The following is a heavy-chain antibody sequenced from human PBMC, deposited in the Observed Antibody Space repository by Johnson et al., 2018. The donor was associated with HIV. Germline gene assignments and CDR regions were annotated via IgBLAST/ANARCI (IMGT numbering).Heavy chain of an antibody. CDR1: GFTFSSYW. D-gene: IGHD3-10*01. V-gene: IGHV3-7*01. Sequence: VQLVESGGGLVQPGGSLRLSCATSGFTFSSYWMSWVRQAPGKGLEWVANIKQDGSEKYYVDSVKGRFTISRANAKNSLYLQMNSLRAEDTAVYYCARDTITMVRGVVDAFDIWGQGTMVTVSS. CDR2: IKQDGSEK. CDR3: ARDTITMVRGVVDAFDI. J-gene: IGHJ3*02.